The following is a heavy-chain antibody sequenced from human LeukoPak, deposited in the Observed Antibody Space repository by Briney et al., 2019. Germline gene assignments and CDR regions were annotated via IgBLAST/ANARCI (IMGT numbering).Heavy chain of an antibody. Sequence: SQTLSLTCAISGDRVSSNCAAWNWIRQSPSRGLEWLGRTYYRSKWYNDYAISVKSRTTINPDTSKNQFSLQLNSVTPEDTAVYYCARSGVIDMVPFDHWGQGTLVTVSS. CDR3: ARSGVIDMVPFDH. V-gene: IGHV6-1*01. D-gene: IGHD2-21*01. CDR1: GDRVSSNCAA. J-gene: IGHJ4*02. CDR2: TYYRSKWYN.